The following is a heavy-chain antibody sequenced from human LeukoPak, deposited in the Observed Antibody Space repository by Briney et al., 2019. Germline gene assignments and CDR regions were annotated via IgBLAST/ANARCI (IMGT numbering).Heavy chain of an antibody. Sequence: SETLSLTCTVSRGSISGHYWSWLRQSPGKGLEWIGNIYYSGNTYYNPSLKSRVTISIDTSRIHFSLHLSSVTAADTAVYYCARTRYSGSHNSAFDLWGQGTVVTVSS. CDR2: IYYSGNT. CDR3: ARTRYSGSHNSAFDL. V-gene: IGHV4-59*08. D-gene: IGHD1-26*01. CDR1: RGSISGHY. J-gene: IGHJ3*01.